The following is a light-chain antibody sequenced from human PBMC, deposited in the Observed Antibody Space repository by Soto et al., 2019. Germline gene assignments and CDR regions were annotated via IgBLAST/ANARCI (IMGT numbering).Light chain of an antibody. CDR2: NAD. CDR3: QQFSLYWA. CDR1: QDINRW. V-gene: IGKV1-5*01. Sequence: GDRVTITCRASQDINRWLAWYQQKPGKAPKILIYNADTLESGVPSRFSGSGYGTEFILTISSLQPDDFATYYCQQFSLYWAVGQGTKVDIK. J-gene: IGKJ1*01.